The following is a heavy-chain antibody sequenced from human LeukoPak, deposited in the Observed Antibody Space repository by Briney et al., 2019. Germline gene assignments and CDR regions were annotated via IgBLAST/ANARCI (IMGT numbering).Heavy chain of an antibody. V-gene: IGHV3-48*03. CDR1: GFTFSSYE. CDR3: ARDGRIDGYNYRYFDY. J-gene: IGHJ4*02. D-gene: IGHD5-24*01. CDR2: ISSSGSTI. Sequence: GGSLRLSCAASGFTFSSYEMNWVGQAPGKGLEWVSYISSSGSTIYYADSVKGRFTISRDNAKNSLYLQMNSLRAEDTAVYYCARDGRIDGYNYRYFDYWGQGTLVTVSS.